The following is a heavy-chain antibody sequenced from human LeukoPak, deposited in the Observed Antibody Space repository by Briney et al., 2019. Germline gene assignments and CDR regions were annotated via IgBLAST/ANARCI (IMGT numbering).Heavy chain of an antibody. V-gene: IGHV4-59*01. CDR3: ASGVAAAGPFDY. CDR2: IYYSGST. D-gene: IGHD6-13*01. J-gene: IGHJ4*02. CDR1: GGSISSYY. Sequence: TSETPSLTCTVSGGSISSYYWSWIRQPPGKGLEWIGYIYYSGSTNYNPSLKSRVTISVDTSKNQFSLKLSSVTAADTAVYYCASGVAAAGPFDYWGQGTLVTVSS.